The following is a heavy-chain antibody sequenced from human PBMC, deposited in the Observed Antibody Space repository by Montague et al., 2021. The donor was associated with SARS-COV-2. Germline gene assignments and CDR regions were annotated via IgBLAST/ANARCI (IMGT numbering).Heavy chain of an antibody. Sequence: SETLSLTCTVSGASISSSSYYWGWIRQPPGKGLEWIGSIYYSGSTYYNPSLKSRVIISVDTSKNQFSLKLSSVTAADTAVYYCARHGKTRIAMIVVVIGYFDYWGQGTLVTVSS. D-gene: IGHD3-22*01. CDR1: GASISSSSYY. V-gene: IGHV4-39*01. CDR2: IYYSGST. J-gene: IGHJ4*02. CDR3: ARHGKTRIAMIVVVIGYFDY.